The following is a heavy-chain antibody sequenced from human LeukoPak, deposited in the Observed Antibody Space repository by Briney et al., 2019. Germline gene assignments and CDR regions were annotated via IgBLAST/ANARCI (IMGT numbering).Heavy chain of an antibody. D-gene: IGHD4-17*01. CDR2: INPNSGGT. Sequence: GSVKVSCKASGYTFTGYYMHWVRQAPGQGLEWMGWINPNSGGTNYAQKFQGRVTMTRDTSISTAYMELSRLRSDDTAVYYCARGPTTVTKGYYYYYYMDVWGKGTTVTVSS. V-gene: IGHV1-2*02. J-gene: IGHJ6*03. CDR3: ARGPTTVTKGYYYYYYMDV. CDR1: GYTFTGYY.